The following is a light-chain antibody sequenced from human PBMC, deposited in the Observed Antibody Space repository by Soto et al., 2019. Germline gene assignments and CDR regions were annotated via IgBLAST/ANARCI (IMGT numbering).Light chain of an antibody. J-gene: IGKJ4*01. CDR2: EGS. CDR3: MQDLQNPLT. CDR1: QSLVHSDRYSD. V-gene: IGKV2-28*01. Sequence: IVLTQSSPSLPLPLGHRASMSCRRSQSLVHSDRYSDLAWYQQKPGQAPQLLIYEGSNRECGVPARFSGSGSGTEFTLNISSVQADDVATYYCMQDLQNPLTFGGGTKVDIK.